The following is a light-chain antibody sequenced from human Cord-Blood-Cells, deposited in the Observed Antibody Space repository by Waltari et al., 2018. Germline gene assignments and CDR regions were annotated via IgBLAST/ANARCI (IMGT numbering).Light chain of an antibody. J-gene: IGLJ1*01. V-gene: IGLV2-14*01. CDR2: DVS. Sequence: QSALPQPASVSGSPGQSITLSCTGTSSDVGGYNSVPWYQQHPGKAPKLMIYDVSNRPSGVSNRFSGSKSGNTASLTISGLQAEDEADYYCSSYTSSSTLVFGTGTKVTVL. CDR3: SSYTSSSTLV. CDR1: SSDVGGYNS.